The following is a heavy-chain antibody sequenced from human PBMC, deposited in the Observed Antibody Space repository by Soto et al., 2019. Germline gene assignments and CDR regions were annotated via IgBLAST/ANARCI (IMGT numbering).Heavy chain of an antibody. CDR3: ASLGRHG. J-gene: IGHJ6*02. CDR1: GFTFSDSW. V-gene: IGHV3-7*01. D-gene: IGHD3-16*01. CDR2: INQDGSGK. Sequence: AGGSLRLSCAASGFTFSDSWMDWARQVPGKGPEWVANINQDGSGKNYVDFVKGRFTISRDNAKNSLYLQMNSLRAEDTAVYYCASLGRHGWGQGTTVTVSS.